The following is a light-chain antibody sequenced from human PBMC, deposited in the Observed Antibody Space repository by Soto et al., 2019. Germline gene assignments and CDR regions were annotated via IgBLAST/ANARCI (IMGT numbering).Light chain of an antibody. Sequence: QSALTQPASVSGSPGQAITISCTGTSSDVGGYDSVSWYQQFPGKAPKLIIYEVFNRPSGVSNRFSGSKSDNTASLTISGLQDEDEAAYYCTSYRSGSTPVVFGGGTKLTVL. V-gene: IGLV2-14*01. CDR2: EVF. CDR3: TSYRSGSTPVV. J-gene: IGLJ2*01. CDR1: SSDVGGYDS.